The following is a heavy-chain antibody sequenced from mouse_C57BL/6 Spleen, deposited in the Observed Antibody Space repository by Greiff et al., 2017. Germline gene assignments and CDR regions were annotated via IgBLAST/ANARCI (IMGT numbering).Heavy chain of an antibody. Sequence: EVKLVESGGGLVQPGGSMKLSCAASGFTFSDSWMDWVRQSPEKGLEWVAEIRNKANNHATYYAESVKGRFTISRDDSKSSVYLQMNSLRAEDTGIYYCAREDYSNYYAMDYWGQGTSVTVSS. V-gene: IGHV6-6*01. CDR1: GFTFSDSW. CDR3: AREDYSNYYAMDY. D-gene: IGHD2-5*01. CDR2: IRNKANNHAT. J-gene: IGHJ4*01.